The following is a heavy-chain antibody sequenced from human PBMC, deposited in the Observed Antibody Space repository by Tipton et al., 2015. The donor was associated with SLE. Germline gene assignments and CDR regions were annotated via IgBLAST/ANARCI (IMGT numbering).Heavy chain of an antibody. CDR3: AREWSGDYSCDY. CDR1: GGVVNSGSYY. D-gene: IGHD3-3*01. CDR2: VFTTGST. J-gene: IGHJ4*02. V-gene: IGHV4-61*02. Sequence: LRLSCNVSGGVVNSGSYYWTWFRQPAGKGLEWIGRVFTTGSTDYSPSLRTHITISLDTSKNQFSLKLSSVTAADTAMYYCAREWSGDYSCDYWGQGVLVTVSS.